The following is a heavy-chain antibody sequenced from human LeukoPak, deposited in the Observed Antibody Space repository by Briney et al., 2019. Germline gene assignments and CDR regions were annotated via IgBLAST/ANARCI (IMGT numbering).Heavy chain of an antibody. CDR2: IYYSGST. D-gene: IGHD3-22*01. CDR3: ARHTTEDRLLPDY. V-gene: IGHV4-39*01. Sequence: RASETLSLTCTVSGGSISSSSYYWGWIRQPPGKGLEWIGSIYYSGSTYYNPSLKSRVTISVDTSKNQFSLKLSSVTAADTAVHYCARHTTEDRLLPDYWGQGTLVTVSS. J-gene: IGHJ4*02. CDR1: GGSISSSSYY.